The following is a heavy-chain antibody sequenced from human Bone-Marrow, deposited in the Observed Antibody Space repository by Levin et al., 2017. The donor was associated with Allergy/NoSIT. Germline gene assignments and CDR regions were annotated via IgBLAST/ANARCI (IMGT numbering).Heavy chain of an antibody. V-gene: IGHV4-31*03. CDR2: IYYSGGT. J-gene: IGHJ6*03. CDR3: ASSPPRRYCSGGSCYSGAYYYYYYMDV. CDR1: GGSISSGGYY. D-gene: IGHD2-15*01. Sequence: SETLSLTCTVSGGSISSGGYYWSWIRQHPGKGLEWIGYIYYSGGTYYNPSLKSRVTISVDTSKNQFSLKLSSVTAADTAVSYCASSPPRRYCSGGSCYSGAYYYYYYMDVWGKGTTVTVSS.